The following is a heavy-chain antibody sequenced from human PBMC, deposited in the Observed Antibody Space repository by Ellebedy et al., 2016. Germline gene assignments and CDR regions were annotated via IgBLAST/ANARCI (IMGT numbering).Heavy chain of an antibody. J-gene: IGHJ4*02. Sequence: GESLKISXAASGFTFSSYAMSWVRQAPGKGLEWVSAISGSGGSTYYADSVKGRFTISRDNSKNTLYLQMNSLRAEDTAVYYCAKDRYGGNPNDYWGQGTLVTVSS. CDR1: GFTFSSYA. CDR2: ISGSGGST. V-gene: IGHV3-23*01. D-gene: IGHD4-23*01. CDR3: AKDRYGGNPNDY.